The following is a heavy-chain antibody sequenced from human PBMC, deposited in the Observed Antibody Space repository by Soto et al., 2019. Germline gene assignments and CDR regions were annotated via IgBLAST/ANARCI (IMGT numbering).Heavy chain of an antibody. Sequence: GGSLRLSCAASGFTFSSYGMHWVRQAPGKGLEWVAVISYDGSNKYYADSVKGRFTISRDNSKNTLYLQMKSLRAEDTAVYYCAKTKYAFLELYYFDYWGQGTLVTVSS. CDR1: GFTFSSYG. J-gene: IGHJ4*02. CDR3: AKTKYAFLELYYFDY. V-gene: IGHV3-30*18. CDR2: ISYDGSNK. D-gene: IGHD3-3*01.